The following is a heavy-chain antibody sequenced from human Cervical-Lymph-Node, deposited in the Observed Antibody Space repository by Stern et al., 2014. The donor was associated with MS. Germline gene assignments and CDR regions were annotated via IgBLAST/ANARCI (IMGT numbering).Heavy chain of an antibody. CDR3: ARRIAVAGTHYYGIFGH. CDR2: LSHKSGAT. D-gene: IGHD6-13*01. J-gene: IGHJ4*02. V-gene: IGHV1-2*02. Sequence: QVQLVQSGAEVKKPGASVTVSCKASGYTFTDYYIHWVRQAQGTGHEWMGWLSHKSGATQIAQNFQGSVIMTSNTSISAACMELSGLTSDDTAIYYCARRIAVAGTHYYGIFGHWGQGTLVTVSS. CDR1: GYTFTDYY.